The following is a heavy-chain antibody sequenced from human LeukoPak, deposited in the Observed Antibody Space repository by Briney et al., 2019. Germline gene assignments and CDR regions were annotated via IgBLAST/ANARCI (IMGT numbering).Heavy chain of an antibody. D-gene: IGHD3-9*01. CDR2: SYSGGST. CDR1: GFTVSSNY. CDR3: ASPPNRNYDILTGSYYFDY. J-gene: IGHJ4*02. Sequence: GGSLRLSCAASGFTVSSNYMSWVRQAPGKGLEWVSVSYSGGSTYYADSVKGRFTLSRDNSKNTLYLQMNSLRAEDTAVYYCASPPNRNYDILTGSYYFDYWGQGTLVTVSS. V-gene: IGHV3-53*05.